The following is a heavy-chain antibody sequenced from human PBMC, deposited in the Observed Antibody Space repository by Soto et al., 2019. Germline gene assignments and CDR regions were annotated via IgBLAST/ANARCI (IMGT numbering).Heavy chain of an antibody. CDR1: GLTFRTYW. D-gene: IGHD1-20*01. V-gene: IGHV3-74*01. J-gene: IGHJ6*02. Sequence: PVGSRRLSCAACGLTFRTYWMHWVLQVPWKGLMWVAHINNDVRSTTYADSVKVLFTISRDNAKNTLYLQMNSLRAEETAVYYCAKVKLRYYAMDVWGQGTTVTVSS. CDR2: INNDVRST. CDR3: AKVKLRYYAMDV.